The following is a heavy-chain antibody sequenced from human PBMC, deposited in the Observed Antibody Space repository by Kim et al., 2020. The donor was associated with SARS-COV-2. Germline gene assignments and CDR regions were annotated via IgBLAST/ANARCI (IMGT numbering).Heavy chain of an antibody. CDR2: IIPIFGTT. CDR1: GGTSSSYA. D-gene: IGHD1-7*01. Sequence: SVKVSCKASGGTSSSYAINWVRLAPGQGLEWMGGIIPIFGTTNYAQKFQGRVAITADESTSTGYMELSSLKSEDTAMYFCVPGPITGTTLGYWGQGTLV. J-gene: IGHJ4*02. V-gene: IGHV1-69*13. CDR3: VPGPITGTTLGY.